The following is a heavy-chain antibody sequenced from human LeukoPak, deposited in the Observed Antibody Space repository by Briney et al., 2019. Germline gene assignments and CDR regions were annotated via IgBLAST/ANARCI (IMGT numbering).Heavy chain of an antibody. CDR2: ISVSSGST. J-gene: IGHJ4*02. Sequence: GGSLRLSYAASGFTFSSYAMSWVRQAPGQGLEWVLAISVSSGSTYYAHPVKGRFTISTDTSKNTPYLQMNSLRAEDTAVYYCAKDKSGRRYRHCGGDCYPLGGFDYWGQGTLVTVSS. V-gene: IGHV3-23*01. CDR1: GFTFSSYA. CDR3: AKDKSGRRYRHCGGDCYPLGGFDY. D-gene: IGHD2-21*02.